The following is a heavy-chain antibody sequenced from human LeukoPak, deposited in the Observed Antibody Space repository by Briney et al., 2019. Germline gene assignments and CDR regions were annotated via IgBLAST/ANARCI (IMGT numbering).Heavy chain of an antibody. V-gene: IGHV3-53*01. J-gene: IGHJ4*02. D-gene: IGHD3-3*02. CDR1: GFTVSSNL. Sequence: PGGSLRLSCAASGFTVSSNLMTRVRQSPGWGLEWLSSSYSAGATYYADSVKGRFTISRDHSNNSVSLQMTNLRVEDTAIYYCARGASRISWPGIDYWGQGTLVTVSS. CDR2: SYSAGAT. CDR3: ARGASRISWPGIDY.